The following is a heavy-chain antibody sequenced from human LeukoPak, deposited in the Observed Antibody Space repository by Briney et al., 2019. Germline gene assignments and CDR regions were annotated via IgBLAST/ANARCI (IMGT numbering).Heavy chain of an antibody. CDR3: ANSANYGGNSGYFDY. CDR1: GVSISSGGYY. CDR2: IYYSGNT. Sequence: SQTLSLTCTVSGVSISSGGYYWGWIRQPPGKGLEWIGSIYYSGNTYYNPSLKSRVTISIDTSKNQFSLKLSSVTAADTAVYYCANSANYGGNSGYFDYWGQGTLVTVSS. V-gene: IGHV4-39*01. J-gene: IGHJ4*02. D-gene: IGHD4-23*01.